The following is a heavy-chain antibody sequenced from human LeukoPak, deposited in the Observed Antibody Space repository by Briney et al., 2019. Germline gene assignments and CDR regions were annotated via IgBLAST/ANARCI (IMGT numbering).Heavy chain of an antibody. CDR2: IWYDGSSK. J-gene: IGHJ4*02. Sequence: GGSLRLSCAASGFTFSSYAMSWVRQAPGKGLEWVAVIWYDGSSKYYADSVKGRFTISRDNSKNTLYLQMNSLRAEDTAVYYCARGIAEQDYWGQGTLVTVSS. V-gene: IGHV3-33*08. CDR1: GFTFSSYA. CDR3: ARGIAEQDY. D-gene: IGHD1/OR15-1a*01.